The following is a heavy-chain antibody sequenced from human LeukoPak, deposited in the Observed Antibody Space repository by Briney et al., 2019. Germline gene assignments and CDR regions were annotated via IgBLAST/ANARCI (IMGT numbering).Heavy chain of an antibody. J-gene: IGHJ3*02. V-gene: IGHV3-7*01. CDR3: ARDLAWDAFDI. CDR1: GFTFSNYW. CDR2: INQDGSEK. Sequence: PGGSLRLSCAASGFTFSNYWMSWVRQAPGKGLEWVANINQDGSEKYYVDSVKGRFTISRDNANNSVYLQMNSLRAEDTAVYYCARDLAWDAFDIWGQGTMVTVSS.